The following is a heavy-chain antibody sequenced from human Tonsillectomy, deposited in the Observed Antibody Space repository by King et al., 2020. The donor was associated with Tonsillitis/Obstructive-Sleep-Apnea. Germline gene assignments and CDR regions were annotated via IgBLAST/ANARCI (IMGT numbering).Heavy chain of an antibody. CDR1: GYTFTSYG. Sequence: VQLVESGAEVKKPGASVKVSCKASGYTFTSYGISWVRQAPGPGLEWMGWISAYNGNTNYAPKLQGRVTMTTDTSTSTAYMELRCLRSYDTAVYYCARDLVTICGVVISKRFDPWGQGTLVTVSS. CDR2: ISAYNGNT. CDR3: ARDLVTICGVVISKRFDP. J-gene: IGHJ5*02. D-gene: IGHD3-3*01. V-gene: IGHV1-18*01.